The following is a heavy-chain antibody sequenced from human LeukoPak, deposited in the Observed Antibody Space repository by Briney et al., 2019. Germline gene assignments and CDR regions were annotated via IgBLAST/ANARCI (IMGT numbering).Heavy chain of an antibody. V-gene: IGHV1-2*02. CDR3: ARGEAWRYCSSTSRYYWFDP. CDR2: INPNSGGT. J-gene: IGHJ5*02. D-gene: IGHD2-2*01. Sequence: ASVKVSCKASGYTFTGYYMHWVRQAPGQGLEWMGWINPNSGGTNYAQKFQGRVTMTRDTSISTAYMELSRLRSDDTAVYYCARGEAWRYCSSTSRYYWFDPWGQGTLVTVSS. CDR1: GYTFTGYY.